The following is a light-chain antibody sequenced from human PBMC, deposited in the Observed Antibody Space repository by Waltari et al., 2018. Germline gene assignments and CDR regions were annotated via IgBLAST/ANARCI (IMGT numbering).Light chain of an antibody. V-gene: IGKV4-1*01. CDR2: WAS. CDR3: QQYYSTPPS. Sequence: DIVMTQSPDSLAVSLGERATIDCKSSQSILYSSNNKNYLARYQRKPGQPPKLLIYWASTRESGVPDRFSGSGSGTDFTLTISSLQAEDVAVYYCQQYYSTPPSFGGGTKVEIK. CDR1: QSILYSSNNKNY. J-gene: IGKJ4*01.